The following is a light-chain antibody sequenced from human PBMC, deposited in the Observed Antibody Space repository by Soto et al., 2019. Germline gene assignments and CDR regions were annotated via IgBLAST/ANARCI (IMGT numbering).Light chain of an antibody. CDR1: QSVSNTY. V-gene: IGKV3-20*01. CDR3: QQYGSSGT. J-gene: IGKJ1*01. Sequence: EIVLAQSPGALSLSPGERATLSSRASQSVSNTYLAWYQQKPCQAPRLLIYGASNRATGIPDRFSGSGSGTDFTLTISRLEPEDFAVYYCQQYGSSGTFGQGTKVDIK. CDR2: GAS.